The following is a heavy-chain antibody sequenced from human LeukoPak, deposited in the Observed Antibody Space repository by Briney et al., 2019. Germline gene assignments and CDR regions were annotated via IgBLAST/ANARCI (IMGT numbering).Heavy chain of an antibody. CDR2: MNPNSGNT. CDR3: ARGRGGICSSTSCKRGNWFDP. Sequence: EASVKVSCKASGYTFTSYDINWVRQATGQGLEWMGWMNPNSGNTGYAQKFQDRVTMTRNTSISTAYMELSSLRSEDTAVYYCARGRGGICSSTSCKRGNWFDPWGQGTLVTVSS. CDR1: GYTFTSYD. V-gene: IGHV1-8*01. D-gene: IGHD2-2*01. J-gene: IGHJ5*02.